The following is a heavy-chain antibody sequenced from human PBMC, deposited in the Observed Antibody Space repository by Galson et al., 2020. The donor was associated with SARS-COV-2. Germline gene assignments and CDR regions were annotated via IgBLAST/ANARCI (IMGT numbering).Heavy chain of an antibody. CDR2: IWYDGSNK. D-gene: IGHD2-8*01. V-gene: IGHV3-33*01. Sequence: GESLKISCAASGFTFSSYGMHWVRQAPGKGLEWVAVIWYDGSNKYYADSVKGRFTISRDNSKNTLYLQMNSLRAEDTAVYYCARDSPDADGMDVWGQGTTVTVSS. CDR3: ARDSPDADGMDV. CDR1: GFTFSSYG. J-gene: IGHJ6*02.